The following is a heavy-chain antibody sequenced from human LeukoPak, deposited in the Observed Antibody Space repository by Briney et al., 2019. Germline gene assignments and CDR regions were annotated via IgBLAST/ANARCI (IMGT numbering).Heavy chain of an antibody. D-gene: IGHD3-3*01. Sequence: SQTLSLTCTVSGGSISSGGYYWSWIRQHPGKGLEWIGYIYYSGSTYYNPSLKSRVTISVDTSKNQFSLKLSSVTAADTAVYYCAREFYDDANWFDTWGQGTLVTVSS. J-gene: IGHJ5*02. V-gene: IGHV4-31*03. CDR1: GGSISSGGYY. CDR2: IYYSGST. CDR3: AREFYDDANWFDT.